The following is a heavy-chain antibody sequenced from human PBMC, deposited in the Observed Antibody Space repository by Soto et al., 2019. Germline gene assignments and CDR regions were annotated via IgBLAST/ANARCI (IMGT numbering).Heavy chain of an antibody. D-gene: IGHD6-6*01. V-gene: IGHV1-18*01. CDR1: GYTFTSYG. CDR3: ASSSIAARPPKLYGMDV. CDR2: ISAYNGNT. Sequence: ASVKVSCKASGYTFTSYGTSWVRQAPGQGLEWMGWISAYNGNTNYAQKLQGRVTMTTDTSTSTAYMELRSLRSDDTAVYYCASSSIAARPPKLYGMDVWGQGTTVTVSS. J-gene: IGHJ6*02.